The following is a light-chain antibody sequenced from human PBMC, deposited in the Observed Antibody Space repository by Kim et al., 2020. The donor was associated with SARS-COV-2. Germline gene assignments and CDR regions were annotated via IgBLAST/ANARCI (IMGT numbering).Light chain of an antibody. CDR3: QQYNNWPGA. J-gene: IGKJ1*01. V-gene: IGKV3-15*01. CDR2: GAS. Sequence: VSPGERTTLSCRASQSVSSNLAWYQQKPGQAPRLLIYGASTRATGIPARFSGSGSGTEFTLTISSLQSEDFAVYYCQQYNNWPGAFGQGTKVDIK. CDR1: QSVSSN.